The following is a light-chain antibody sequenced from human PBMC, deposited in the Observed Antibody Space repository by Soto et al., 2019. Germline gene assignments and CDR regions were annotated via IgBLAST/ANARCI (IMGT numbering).Light chain of an antibody. Sequence: QSVLTQPPSASGSPGQSVAISCTGTSSDVGGYNYVSWYQQHQGKAPKLMIYEVNKRPSGVPDRFSGSKSGNTAPLTVSGLQAEDEADYYCSSYAGSSNVFGTGTKVTVL. CDR3: SSYAGSSNV. J-gene: IGLJ1*01. V-gene: IGLV2-8*01. CDR1: SSDVGGYNY. CDR2: EVN.